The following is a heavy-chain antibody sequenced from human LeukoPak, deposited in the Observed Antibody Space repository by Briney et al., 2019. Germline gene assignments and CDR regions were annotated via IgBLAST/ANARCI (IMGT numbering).Heavy chain of an antibody. CDR3: ARAVWCYNWFDP. D-gene: IGHD4/OR15-4a*01. J-gene: IGHJ5*02. CDR2: IYYSGST. CDR1: GGSISSYY. Sequence: SETLSLTCTVSGGSISSYYWSWIRQPPGKGLEWIGYIYYSGSTNYNPSLKSRVTISVDTSKNQFSLKLSSVTAADTAVYYCARAVWCYNWFDPWGQGTLVTVSS. V-gene: IGHV4-59*01.